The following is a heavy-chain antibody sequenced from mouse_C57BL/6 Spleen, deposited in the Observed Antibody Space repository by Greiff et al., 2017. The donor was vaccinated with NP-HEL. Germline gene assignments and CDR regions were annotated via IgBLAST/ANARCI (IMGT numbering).Heavy chain of an antibody. J-gene: IGHJ3*02. V-gene: IGHV1-42*01. Sequence: VQLQQSGPELVKPGASVKISCKASGYSFTGYYMNWVKQSPEKSLEWIGEINPSTGGTTYNQKFKAKATLTVDKSSSTAYMQLKSLTSEDSADYYCAKEWVYYDYDRWGQGTLVTVSA. D-gene: IGHD2-4*01. CDR2: INPSTGGT. CDR3: AKEWVYYDYDR. CDR1: GYSFTGYY.